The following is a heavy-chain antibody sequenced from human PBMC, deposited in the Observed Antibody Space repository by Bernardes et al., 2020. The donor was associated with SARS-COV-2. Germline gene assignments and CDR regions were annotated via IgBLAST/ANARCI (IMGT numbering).Heavy chain of an antibody. V-gene: IGHV4-34*01. CDR3: ARGHTSGDFKY. J-gene: IGHJ4*02. D-gene: IGHD2-21*02. CDR2: INPSGVT. CDR1: GGSFRGFS. Sequence: ETLSLTCAVYGGSFRGFSWNWIRQPPGKGLEWIGEINPSGVTNYSPSLKSRVTMLVDTSKNHFSLTLTSLTAADTAVYYCARGHTSGDFKYWGQGALVTVSS.